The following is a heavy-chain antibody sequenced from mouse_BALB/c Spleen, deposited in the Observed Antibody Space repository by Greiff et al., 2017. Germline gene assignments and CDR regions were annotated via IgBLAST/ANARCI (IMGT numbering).Heavy chain of an antibody. Sequence: VQLQQSGAELVRPGTSVKVSCKASGYAFTNYLIEWVKQRPGQGLEWIGVINPGSGGTNYNEKFKGKATLTADKSSSTAYMQLSSLTSDDSAVYFCARGYSLGYFDVWGAGTTVTVSS. CDR3: ARGYSLGYFDV. CDR1: GYAFTNYL. CDR2: INPGSGGT. V-gene: IGHV1-54*01. J-gene: IGHJ1*01. D-gene: IGHD1-2*01.